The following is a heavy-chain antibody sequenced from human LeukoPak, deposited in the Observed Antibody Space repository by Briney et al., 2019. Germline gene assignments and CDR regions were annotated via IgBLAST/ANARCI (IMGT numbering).Heavy chain of an antibody. J-gene: IGHJ4*02. Sequence: GGSLRLSCAASGFTFSSYWMSWVRQAPGKGLEWVANIKQDGSEKYYVDSVKGRFTISRDNAKHSLYLQMNSLRAEDRAVYYCAMRKRDAARPFDYWGQGTLVTVSS. CDR3: AMRKRDAARPFDY. D-gene: IGHD6-6*01. CDR1: GFTFSSYW. V-gene: IGHV3-7*01. CDR2: IKQDGSEK.